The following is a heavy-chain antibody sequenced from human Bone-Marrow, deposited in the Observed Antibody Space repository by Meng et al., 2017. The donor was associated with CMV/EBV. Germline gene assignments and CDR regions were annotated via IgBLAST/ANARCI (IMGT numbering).Heavy chain of an antibody. CDR3: SKEGVYDFWS. V-gene: IGHV3-23*01. J-gene: IGHJ4*02. CDR1: GFTFSDSA. Sequence: GKSLKISCAASGFTFSDSAMSWVRQTPTKGLEWVSAISNGGGSTFYADSVKGRFIISRDNSKNTVHLQMNSPRVEDTAIYYCSKEGVYDFWSWGQGTVVTVSS. D-gene: IGHD3-3*01. CDR2: ISNGGGST.